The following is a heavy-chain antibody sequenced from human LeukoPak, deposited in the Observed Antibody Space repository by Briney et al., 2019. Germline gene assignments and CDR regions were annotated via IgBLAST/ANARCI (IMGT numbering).Heavy chain of an antibody. J-gene: IGHJ4*02. CDR2: ISWNSGTI. CDR1: GFTFDDYV. CDR3: AKDRGFGVPVYYFDY. Sequence: PPGGSLRLSCAASGFTFDDYVMNWVRQAPGKGLEWVSGISWNSGTIGYADSVKGRFTISRDNAKNSLYLQMNSLRAEDTALYYCAKDRGFGVPVYYFDYWGQGTLVTVSS. D-gene: IGHD3-10*01. V-gene: IGHV3-9*01.